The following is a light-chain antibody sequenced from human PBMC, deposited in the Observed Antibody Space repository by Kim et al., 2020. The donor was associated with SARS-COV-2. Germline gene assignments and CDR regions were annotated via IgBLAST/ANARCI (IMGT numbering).Light chain of an antibody. CDR3: QQFHRGYT. V-gene: IGKV1-5*03. J-gene: IGKJ2*01. CDR1: QSISGW. Sequence: SGSIECRETITCRASQSISGWLAWDQLKPGKAPKHLSDKASTLQSGVPARCSGSGAGTEFTLPLSSLRPDDIASYFCQQFHRGYTFGQDPKREI. CDR2: KAS.